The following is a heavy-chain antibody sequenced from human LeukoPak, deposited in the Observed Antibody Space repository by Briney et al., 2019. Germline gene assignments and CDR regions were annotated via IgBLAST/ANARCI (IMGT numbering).Heavy chain of an antibody. Sequence: PSETLSLTCTVSGYSISSGYYWDWIRQPPGKGLEWIGTLSHSGSTNYNPSLKSRVTISVDTSKNQFSLKLSSVTAADTAVYYCARGGSGWLYYYYMDVWGKGTTVTVSS. J-gene: IGHJ6*03. V-gene: IGHV4-38-2*02. CDR2: LSHSGST. D-gene: IGHD6-19*01. CDR3: ARGGSGWLYYYYMDV. CDR1: GYSISSGYY.